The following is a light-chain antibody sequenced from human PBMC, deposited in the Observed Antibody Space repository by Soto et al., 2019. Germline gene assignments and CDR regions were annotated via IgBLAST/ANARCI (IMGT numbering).Light chain of an antibody. V-gene: IGKV1-9*01. CDR1: QGISSD. CDR2: SAS. CDR3: RQRNSYPVT. Sequence: IQLTQSPSSLSASVGDRVTITCRASQGISSDLAWYQQKPGKAPKLLIYSASTLQNGVPSRFSGSGSGTDFTLTIRGLQPEDFASYDCRQRNSYPVTFGQVTRLEIK. J-gene: IGKJ5*01.